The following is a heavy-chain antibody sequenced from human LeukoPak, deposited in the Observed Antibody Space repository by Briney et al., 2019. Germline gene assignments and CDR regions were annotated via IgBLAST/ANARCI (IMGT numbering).Heavy chain of an antibody. D-gene: IGHD3-22*01. V-gene: IGHV1-18*01. J-gene: IGHJ4*02. CDR1: GYTFTTYG. Sequence: ASVKISCKASGYTFTTYGITWVRQAPGQGLEWMGWISPHNGNTKYTEKFQGRINMTTDTSTSTAYIELRSLRSDDTAVYYCAREAHDSSGYPDYWGQGTLVTVSS. CDR3: AREAHDSSGYPDY. CDR2: ISPHNGNT.